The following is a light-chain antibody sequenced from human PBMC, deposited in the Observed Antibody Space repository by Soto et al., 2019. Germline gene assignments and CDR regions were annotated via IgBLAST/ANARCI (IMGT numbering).Light chain of an antibody. CDR2: WAS. Sequence: DFVMTQSPDSLAVSLGERATINCKSSQTVLYSSDNKNYLAWYQQKPGQPPKLLIYWASTRESGVPDRFSGSGSGTDFTLTISSLQAEDVAVYYCLQYYSTPRTFGQGTTVAIK. CDR1: QTVLYSSDNKNY. J-gene: IGKJ1*01. V-gene: IGKV4-1*01. CDR3: LQYYSTPRT.